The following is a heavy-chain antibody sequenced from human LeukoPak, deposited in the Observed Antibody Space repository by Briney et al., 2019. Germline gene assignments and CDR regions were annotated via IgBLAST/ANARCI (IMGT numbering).Heavy chain of an antibody. Sequence: PGGSLRLSCAASGFTFSNYAMSWVRQAPGKGLEWLSYISNSGSLIYYTDSVKGRFTISRDNAKNSLYLQMNSLRAEGTAVYYCAGGVQGAGPFDYWGQGTLVTVSS. D-gene: IGHD3-16*01. J-gene: IGHJ4*02. V-gene: IGHV3-11*01. CDR2: ISNSGSLI. CDR3: AGGVQGAGPFDY. CDR1: GFTFSNYA.